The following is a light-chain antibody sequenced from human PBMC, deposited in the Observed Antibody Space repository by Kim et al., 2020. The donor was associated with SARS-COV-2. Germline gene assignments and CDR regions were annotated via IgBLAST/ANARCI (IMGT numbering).Light chain of an antibody. Sequence: MSPGERATLSCRASQSVSTDLAWYQQKPGQAPRLLIYAASTRATGFPARFSGIGSGTEFTLAITGLQSEDFAVYYCQQYNNWPYTFGQGTKLEI. J-gene: IGKJ2*01. V-gene: IGKV3-15*01. CDR2: AAS. CDR1: QSVSTD. CDR3: QQYNNWPYT.